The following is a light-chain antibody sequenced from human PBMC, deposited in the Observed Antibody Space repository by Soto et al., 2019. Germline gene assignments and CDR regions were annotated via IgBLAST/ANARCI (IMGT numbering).Light chain of an antibody. J-gene: IGKJ4*01. V-gene: IGKV3-20*01. Sequence: EIVLTQSPGTLSLSPGERATLSCRASQSVSSSYLAWYQQKPGQAPRLLIYGASSRATGIPDRLSGSGSGTDFTLTISRLEPEDSAVYYCQQYGSSPLTFGGETKVEIK. CDR2: GAS. CDR1: QSVSSSY. CDR3: QQYGSSPLT.